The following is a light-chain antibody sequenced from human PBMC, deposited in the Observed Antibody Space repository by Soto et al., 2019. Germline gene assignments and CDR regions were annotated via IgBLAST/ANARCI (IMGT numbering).Light chain of an antibody. V-gene: IGKV1-5*01. CDR2: DAT. CDR1: QSVSKW. J-gene: IGKJ1*01. CDR3: QQYNFYAT. Sequence: DVQMTQSPSTLSASVGDRVTITCRASQSVSKWLAWYQQKPGTAPQVLIYDATTLQSGVPSRFSGSGSGTEFTLTISSLQPDDFATYYCQQYNFYATFGQGTKVDIK.